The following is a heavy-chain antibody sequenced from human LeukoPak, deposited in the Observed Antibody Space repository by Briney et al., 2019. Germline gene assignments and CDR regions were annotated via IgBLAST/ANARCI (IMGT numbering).Heavy chain of an antibody. CDR2: IIPIFGTV. V-gene: IGHV1-69*13. Sequence: SVKVSCKASGGTFSSYAISWVRQAPGQGLEWMGGIIPIFGTVNYAQKFQGRVTITADESTSTAYMELSSLRSEDTAVYYCAKEGVDTAMVTHYYGMDVWGQGTSVTVSS. CDR1: GGTFSSYA. J-gene: IGHJ6*02. CDR3: AKEGVDTAMVTHYYGMDV. D-gene: IGHD5-18*01.